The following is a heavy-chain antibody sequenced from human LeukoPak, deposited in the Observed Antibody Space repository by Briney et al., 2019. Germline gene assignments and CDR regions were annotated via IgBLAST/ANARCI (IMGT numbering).Heavy chain of an antibody. Sequence: GASVMVSCKASGYTFTSYDINWVRQATGQGLEWMGWMNPNSGNTGYAQKFQGRVTMTRNTSISTAYMELSSLRSEDTAVYYCARGVRVGAINYFDYWGQGTLVTVSS. CDR2: MNPNSGNT. CDR1: GYTFTSYD. J-gene: IGHJ4*02. D-gene: IGHD1-26*01. V-gene: IGHV1-8*01. CDR3: ARGVRVGAINYFDY.